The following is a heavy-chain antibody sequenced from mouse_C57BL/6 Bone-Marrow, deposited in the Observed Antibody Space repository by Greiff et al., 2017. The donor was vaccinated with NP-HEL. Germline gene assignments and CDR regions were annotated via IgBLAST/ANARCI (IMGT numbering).Heavy chain of an antibody. J-gene: IGHJ1*03. CDR1: GFSLTSYA. CDR3: ASHEGYYPYWYFDV. V-gene: IGHV2-9-1*01. CDR2: IWTGGGT. D-gene: IGHD2-3*01. Sequence: VKLVESGPGLVAPSQSLSITCTVSGFSLTSYAISWVRQPPGKGLEWLGVIWTGGGTNYNSALKSRLSISKDNSKSQVFLKMNSLQTKDTARYYCASHEGYYPYWYFDVWGTGTTVTVSS.